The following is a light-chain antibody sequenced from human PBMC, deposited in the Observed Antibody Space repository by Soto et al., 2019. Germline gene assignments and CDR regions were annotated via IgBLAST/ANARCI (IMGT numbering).Light chain of an antibody. V-gene: IGLV2-14*03. CDR2: DVS. CDR3: SSYTTSSTLV. CDR1: SSDVGAYNY. Sequence: QSALTQPASVSGSPGQSITISCTGTSSDVGAYNYVSWYQQHPSKAPKLMIYDVSNQPSGVSNRFSGSKSDNTASLTISGLQAEDEADYYCSSYTTSSTLVFGGGTKLTVL. J-gene: IGLJ2*01.